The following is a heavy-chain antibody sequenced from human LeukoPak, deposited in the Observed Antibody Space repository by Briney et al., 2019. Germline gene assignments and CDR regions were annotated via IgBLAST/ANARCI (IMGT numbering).Heavy chain of an antibody. CDR3: ARELVVARPFDY. V-gene: IGHV3-21*01. Sequence: WGSLRLSCVASGFTFSTHSMDWVRQSPGQGLDWLSSISSSGNYIYYADSVKGRFIISRDNPKNSLYLQMSSLRAEDTAVYFCARELVVARPFDYWGQGTLVTVSS. J-gene: IGHJ4*02. CDR2: ISSSGNYI. CDR1: GFTFSTHS. D-gene: IGHD6-13*01.